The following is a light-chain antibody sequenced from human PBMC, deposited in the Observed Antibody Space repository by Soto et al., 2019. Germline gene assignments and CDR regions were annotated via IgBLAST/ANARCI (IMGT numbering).Light chain of an antibody. J-gene: IGKJ1*01. CDR3: QQYNSYS. CDR2: EAS. V-gene: IGKV1-5*03. CDR1: QGVSTW. Sequence: IQMTQSPSTLSGSVGDRVTITCRASQGVSTWLAWYQHKPGQAPKLLIYEASKLQSGVPSRFSASGSVRDFTLTITSLQPEDSATYYCQQYNSYSFGQGTKVEIK.